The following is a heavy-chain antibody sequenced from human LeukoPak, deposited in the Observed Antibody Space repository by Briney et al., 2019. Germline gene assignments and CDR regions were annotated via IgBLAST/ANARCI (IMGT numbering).Heavy chain of an antibody. D-gene: IGHD5-12*01. CDR1: GYTFTSYG. CDR3: ARAGDGGYDPVFYYYYGMDV. J-gene: IGHJ6*02. CDR2: ISAYNGNT. Sequence: ASVKVSFKASGYTFTSYGISWVRQAPGQGLEWMGWISAYNGNTNYAQKLQGRVTMTTDTSTSTAYMELRSLRSDDAAVYYCARAGDGGYDPVFYYYYGMDVWGQGTTVTVSS. V-gene: IGHV1-18*01.